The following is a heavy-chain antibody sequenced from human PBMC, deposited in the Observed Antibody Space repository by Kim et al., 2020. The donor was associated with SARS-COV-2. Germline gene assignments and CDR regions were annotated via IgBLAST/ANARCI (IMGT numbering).Heavy chain of an antibody. CDR3: ARVGYSSSSLDF. J-gene: IGHJ4*02. V-gene: IGHV3-7*01. CDR2: INQDGTIK. D-gene: IGHD6-6*01. Sequence: GGSLRLSCAASGFTFSNYWMSWVRQAPGKGLEWLANINQDGTIKYYVASVKGRFTISRDNAKNSLYLQMNSLRAEDTAGYYFARVGYSSSSLDFWGQGTL. CDR1: GFTFSNYW.